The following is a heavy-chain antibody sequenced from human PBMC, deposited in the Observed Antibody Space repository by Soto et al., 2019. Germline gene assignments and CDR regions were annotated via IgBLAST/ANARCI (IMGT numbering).Heavy chain of an antibody. CDR1: GFTFSSYA. Sequence: GGSLRLSCAASGFTFSSYAMSWVRQAPGKGLEWVSAISGSGGSTYYADSVKGRFTISRDNSKNTLYLQMNSLRAEDTAVYYCAKDGTVVVVADQNWFDPWGQGTRVTVAS. J-gene: IGHJ5*02. CDR3: AKDGTVVVVADQNWFDP. V-gene: IGHV3-23*01. CDR2: ISGSGGST. D-gene: IGHD2-15*01.